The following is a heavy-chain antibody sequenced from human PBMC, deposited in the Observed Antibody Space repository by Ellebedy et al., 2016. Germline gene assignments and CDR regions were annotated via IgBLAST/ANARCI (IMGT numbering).Heavy chain of an antibody. CDR3: ARARAPLPIVVVPAAKFPPLGGMDV. Sequence: SETLSLTCAVYGGSFSGYYWSWIRQPPGKGLEWIGEINHSGSTNYNPSLKSRVTISVDTSKNQFSLKLSSVTATDTAVYYCARARAPLPIVVVPAAKFPPLGGMDVWGQGTTVTVSS. CDR1: GGSFSGYY. V-gene: IGHV4-34*01. CDR2: INHSGST. D-gene: IGHD2-2*01. J-gene: IGHJ6*02.